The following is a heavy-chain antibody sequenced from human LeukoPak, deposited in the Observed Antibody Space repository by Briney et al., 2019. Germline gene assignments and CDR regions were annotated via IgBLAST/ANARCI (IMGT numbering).Heavy chain of an antibody. CDR3: ATSYCSSTSCYPYYGMDV. J-gene: IGHJ6*02. CDR2: INHSGST. V-gene: IGHV4-34*01. CDR1: GGSFSGYY. D-gene: IGHD2-2*01. Sequence: PSETLSLTCAVYGGSFSGYYWSWIRQPPGKGLEWIGEINHSGSTNYNPSLKSRATISVDTSKNQFSLKLSSVTAADTAVYYCATSYCSSTSCYPYYGMDVWGQGTTVTVSS.